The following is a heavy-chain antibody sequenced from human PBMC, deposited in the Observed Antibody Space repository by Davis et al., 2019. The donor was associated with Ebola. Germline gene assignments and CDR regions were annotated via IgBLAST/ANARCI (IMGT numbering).Heavy chain of an antibody. CDR1: GFTFSSYW. J-gene: IGHJ4*02. CDR2: IKQDGSEK. V-gene: IGHV3-7*01. D-gene: IGHD5-18*01. Sequence: GESLKISCAASGFTFSSYWMSWVRQAPGKGLEWVANIKQDGSEKHYVDSVRGRFTISRDNAKNSLYLQMNSLRAEDTAVYYCARESGYSYGYVVDYWGQGTLVTVSS. CDR3: ARESGYSYGYVVDY.